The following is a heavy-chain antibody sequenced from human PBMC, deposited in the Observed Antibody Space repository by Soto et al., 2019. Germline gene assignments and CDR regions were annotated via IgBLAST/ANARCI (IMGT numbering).Heavy chain of an antibody. CDR1: GFTFSSYG. CDR2: ISYDGSNK. CDR3: AKDSSDYYDLLNPRSYFDY. D-gene: IGHD3-22*01. Sequence: PGGSLRLSCAASGFTFSSYGMHWVRQAPGKGLEWVAVISYDGSNKYYADSVKGRFTISRDNSKNTLYLQMNSLRAEDTAVYYCAKDSSDYYDLLNPRSYFDYWGQGTLVTVSS. V-gene: IGHV3-30*18. J-gene: IGHJ4*02.